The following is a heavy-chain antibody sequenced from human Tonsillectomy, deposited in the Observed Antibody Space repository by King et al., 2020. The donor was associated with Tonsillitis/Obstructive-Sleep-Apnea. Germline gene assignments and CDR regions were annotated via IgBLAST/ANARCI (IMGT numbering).Heavy chain of an antibody. J-gene: IGHJ4*02. D-gene: IGHD3-10*01. Sequence: VQLVESGGGLVQPGGSLRLSCAASGITFSSYAMSWVRQAPGRGLEGVSTFSGGGGSTYYADSLKGRFTISRDNSKNTLYLQMNSLRAEDTAVYYCAKAMVQGIIITIFDYWGQGTLVTVSS. CDR2: FSGGGGST. CDR3: AKAMVQGIIITIFDY. CDR1: GITFSSYA. V-gene: IGHV3-23*04.